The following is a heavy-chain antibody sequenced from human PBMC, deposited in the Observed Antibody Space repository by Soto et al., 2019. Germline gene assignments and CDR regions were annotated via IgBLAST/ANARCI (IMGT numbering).Heavy chain of an antibody. J-gene: IGHJ3*02. D-gene: IGHD2-15*01. CDR3: AREVVVGETGAFDI. CDR2: IIPIVGIA. V-gene: IGHV1-69*04. Sequence: QVQLVQSGAEVKKPGSSVKVSCKASGGTLNTYGINWVRQAPGQGLEWMGRIIPIVGIAKYAQKFQSRVAINSVKSTSTAYMMELNSLRPEDTAVYYCAREVVVGETGAFDIWGEGEMVTVSS. CDR1: GGTLNTYG.